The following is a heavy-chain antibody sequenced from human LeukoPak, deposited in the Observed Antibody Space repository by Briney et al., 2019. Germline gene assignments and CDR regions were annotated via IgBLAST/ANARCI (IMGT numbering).Heavy chain of an antibody. Sequence: LGESLKISCEDSGYSFSNYWIGWGRQMPGKGLEWMGIIYPGDYETRYSPSFQGLVTISVDKSISTAYLQWSSLKASDTAMYYCAIPPGYCGNDCSFDHWGQGTLVTVSS. J-gene: IGHJ4*02. CDR3: AIPPGYCGNDCSFDH. V-gene: IGHV5-51*01. D-gene: IGHD2-21*02. CDR1: GYSFSNYW. CDR2: IYPGDYET.